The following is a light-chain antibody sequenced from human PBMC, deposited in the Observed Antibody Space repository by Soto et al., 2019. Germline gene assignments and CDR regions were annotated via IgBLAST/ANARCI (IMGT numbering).Light chain of an antibody. V-gene: IGLV3-1*01. CDR2: QDN. Sequence: SYELTQPPSVSVSPGQTASITCSGDKLGDKYVCWYQRKPGQSPVVVIYQDNKRSSGIPERFSGSNSGNTATLTISGTQAMDEADYFCQAWDSSTHVVFGGGTKLTVL. CDR3: QAWDSSTHVV. CDR1: KLGDKY. J-gene: IGLJ2*01.